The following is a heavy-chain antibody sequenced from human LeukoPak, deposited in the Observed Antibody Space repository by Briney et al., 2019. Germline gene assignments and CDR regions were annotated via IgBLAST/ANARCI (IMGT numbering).Heavy chain of an antibody. CDR1: GFTFSDHH. CDR3: TRIFYYGTRGYYPDF. V-gene: IGHV3-72*01. CDR2: SKNKDYAYST. D-gene: IGHD3-22*01. J-gene: IGHJ4*02. Sequence: PGGSLRLSCGACGFTFSDHHMDWVRQAPGRGLEWIGRSKNKDYAYSTVYAASVKGRFTFSRDDPKNSPYLQMNSLTTEDTAVYYCTRIFYYGTRGYYPDFWGQGTLVTVSS.